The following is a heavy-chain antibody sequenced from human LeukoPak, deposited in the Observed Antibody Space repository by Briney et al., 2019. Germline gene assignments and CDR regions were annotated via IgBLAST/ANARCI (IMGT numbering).Heavy chain of an antibody. CDR3: ARAGEYGSAWSRGPLVDY. CDR2: ISYSGST. CDR1: GGSISSGGYY. Sequence: SQTLSLTCTVSGGSISSGGYYWSWIRQRPGKGLEWIGYISYSGSTYYNPSLKSRVTISVDTSKNQFSLKLSSVTAADTAVYYCARAGEYGSAWSRGPLVDYWGQGTLVTVSS. D-gene: IGHD6-19*01. J-gene: IGHJ4*02. V-gene: IGHV4-31*03.